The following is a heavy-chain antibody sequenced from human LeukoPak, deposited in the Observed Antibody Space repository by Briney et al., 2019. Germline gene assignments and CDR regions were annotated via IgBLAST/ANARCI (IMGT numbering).Heavy chain of an antibody. CDR2: VSAGHHA. D-gene: IGHD5-18*01. CDR3: VREARGYHYTYFDY. J-gene: IGHJ4*02. Sequence: GGSLRLSCTASGFTLGGHDMHWVRQTTGDGLEWVAVVSAGHHAFYAGSVKGRFTVSREDAKNSLYLQMNSLRAGDTAVYYCVREARGYHYTYFDYWGQGSLVTVSS. CDR1: GFTLGGHD. V-gene: IGHV3-13*01.